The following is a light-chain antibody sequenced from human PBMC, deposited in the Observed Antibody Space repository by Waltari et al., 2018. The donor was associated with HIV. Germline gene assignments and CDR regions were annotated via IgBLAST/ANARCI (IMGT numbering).Light chain of an antibody. CDR2: LGS. J-gene: IGKJ4*01. V-gene: IGKV2-28*01. Sequence: DIVMTQFPVSLPVTPGEPAYIPCRSTQRLLRSIGYMYVDWYSQKPGLSPQLLFFLGSNRASGVPDRFSGSGSATDFTLKISRVEADDVGVYYCMQALETPLTFGGGTRMDI. CDR1: QRLLRSIGYMY. CDR3: MQALETPLT.